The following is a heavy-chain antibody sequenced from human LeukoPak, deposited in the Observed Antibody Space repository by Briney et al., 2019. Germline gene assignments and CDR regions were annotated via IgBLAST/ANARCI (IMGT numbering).Heavy chain of an antibody. CDR2: IRSKAYGGTT. CDR3: TRVRIAVAGRGRYFDY. D-gene: IGHD6-19*01. Sequence: HPGGSLRLSCTASGFTFGDYAMSWVRQAPGKGLEGVGFIRSKAYGGTTEYAASVKGRFTISRDDSKSIPHLQMNSLKTEDTAVYYCTRVRIAVAGRGRYFDYWGQGTLVTVSS. J-gene: IGHJ4*02. V-gene: IGHV3-49*04. CDR1: GFTFGDYA.